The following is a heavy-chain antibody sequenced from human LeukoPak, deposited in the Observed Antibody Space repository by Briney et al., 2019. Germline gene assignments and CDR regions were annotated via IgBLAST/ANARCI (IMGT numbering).Heavy chain of an antibody. CDR3: ARENLAAAADY. V-gene: IGHV3-74*01. D-gene: IGHD6-25*01. Sequence: GGSLRLSCAASEFTFSAFWMHWVRHAPGKGLVWVSRIRGDGSMTNYADSVKGRFTISRDNAKNTLYLQMNSLRLEDTAVYYCARENLAAAADYWGQGTVVTVSS. J-gene: IGHJ4*02. CDR2: IRGDGSMT. CDR1: EFTFSAFW.